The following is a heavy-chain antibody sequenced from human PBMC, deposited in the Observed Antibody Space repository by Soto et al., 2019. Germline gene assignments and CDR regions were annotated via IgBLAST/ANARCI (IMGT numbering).Heavy chain of an antibody. CDR3: ARGGSNYAS. CDR2: IKPDESEK. D-gene: IGHD4-4*01. Sequence: GGSLRLSCTASGFTFSDSWMTWVRQAPGKGLERVARIKPDESEKKYADSVKGRFSISRDNAKNSMYLQMDSLRGEDTAVYYCARGGSNYASWGQGTLVTVSS. J-gene: IGHJ5*02. CDR1: GFTFSDSW. V-gene: IGHV3-7*01.